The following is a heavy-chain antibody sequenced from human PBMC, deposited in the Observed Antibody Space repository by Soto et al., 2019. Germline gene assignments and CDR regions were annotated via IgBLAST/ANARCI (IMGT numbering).Heavy chain of an antibody. J-gene: IGHJ6*03. CDR3: ARDLGYCSSTSCYGWPDYYYYMDV. V-gene: IGHV1-69*04. D-gene: IGHD2-2*01. CDR2: IIPILGIA. Sequence: SVKVSCKASGGTFSSYTISWVRQAPGQGLEWMGRIIPILGIANYAQKFQGRVTITADKSTSTAYMELSSLRSEDTAVYYCARDLGYCSSTSCYGWPDYYYYMDVWGKGTTVTVSS. CDR1: GGTFSSYT.